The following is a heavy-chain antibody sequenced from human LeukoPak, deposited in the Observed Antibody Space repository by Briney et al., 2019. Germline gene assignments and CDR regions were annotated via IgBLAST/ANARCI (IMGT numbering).Heavy chain of an antibody. Sequence: PSETLSLTCTVSGGSISSYYWSWIRQPPGKGLEWIGYIYYSGSTNYNPSLKSRVTISVDTSNNQFSLKLSSVTAADTAVYYCAGLRFLEWLSPGWFDPWGQGTLVTVSS. V-gene: IGHV4-59*08. J-gene: IGHJ5*02. D-gene: IGHD3-3*01. CDR2: IYYSGST. CDR3: AGLRFLEWLSPGWFDP. CDR1: GGSISSYY.